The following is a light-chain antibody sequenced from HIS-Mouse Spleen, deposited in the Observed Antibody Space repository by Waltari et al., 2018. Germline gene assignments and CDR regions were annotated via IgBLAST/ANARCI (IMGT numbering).Light chain of an antibody. CDR3: QSADSSGTYVV. V-gene: IGLV3-25*03. CDR1: ALPKKN. Sequence: SYELTQPPSVSVSPGQTARITCSGDALPKKNAYWYQQKSGQAPVLVIYEDSKRPSGIPERFSGSSSGTTVTLTISGVQAEDEADYYCQSADSSGTYVVFGGGTKLTVL. J-gene: IGLJ2*01. CDR2: EDS.